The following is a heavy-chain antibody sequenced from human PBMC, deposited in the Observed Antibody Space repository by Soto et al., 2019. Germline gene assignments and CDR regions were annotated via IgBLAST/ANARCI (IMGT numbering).Heavy chain of an antibody. CDR2: IYYSGST. Sequence: SETLSLTCTVSGGSISSYYWSWIRQPPGKGLEWIGYIYYSGSTNYNPSLKSRVTISVDTSKNQFSLKLSSVTAADTAVYYCARGVGGPSPMDYWGQGTLVTVS. CDR3: ARGVGGPSPMDY. CDR1: GGSISSYY. J-gene: IGHJ4*02. V-gene: IGHV4-59*01. D-gene: IGHD1-26*01.